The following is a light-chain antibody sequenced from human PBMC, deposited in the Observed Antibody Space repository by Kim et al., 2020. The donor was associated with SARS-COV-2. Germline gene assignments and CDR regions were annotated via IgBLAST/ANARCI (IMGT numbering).Light chain of an antibody. Sequence: DIQMAQSPSSLSASVGDRVTITCRASQGIRNYLAWYQQKPGRVPRLLIYAASTLQPGVPARFSGSGFGSDFTLTITGLQAEDVATYYCQKYNIVPPTFGGGTKVDIK. CDR3: QKYNIVPPT. J-gene: IGKJ4*01. V-gene: IGKV1-27*01. CDR2: AAS. CDR1: QGIRNY.